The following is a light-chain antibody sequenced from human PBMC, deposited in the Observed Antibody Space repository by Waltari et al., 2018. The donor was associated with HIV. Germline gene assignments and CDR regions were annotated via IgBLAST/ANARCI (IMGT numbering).Light chain of an antibody. CDR3: QQSYSTLMYT. Sequence: EIVMTQSPATLSVSPGERATLSCRASQSVNSNLAWYQQKPGQAPRLLIYGASTRATGIPARFSGSGSGTEFTLTISSLQSEDYAVYYCQQSYSTLMYTFGQGTKLEIK. V-gene: IGKV3-15*01. J-gene: IGKJ2*01. CDR2: GAS. CDR1: QSVNSN.